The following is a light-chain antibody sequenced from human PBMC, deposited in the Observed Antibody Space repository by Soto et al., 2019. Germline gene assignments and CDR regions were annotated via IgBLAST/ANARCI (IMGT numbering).Light chain of an antibody. V-gene: IGLV4-69*01. CDR3: QTWGTGYAV. CDR1: SGHSSYA. J-gene: IGLJ7*01. Sequence: QPVLTQSPSASASLGASVKLTCTLSSGHSSYAIAWHQQQPEKGPRYLMKLNSNGSHSKGDGIPDRFSGSSSGAERYLTISSLQSEDEDDYYCQTWGTGYAVFGGGTQLTVL. CDR2: LNSNGSH.